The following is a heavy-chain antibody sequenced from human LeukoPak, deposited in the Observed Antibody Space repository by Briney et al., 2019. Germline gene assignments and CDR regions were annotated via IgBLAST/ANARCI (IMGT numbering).Heavy chain of an antibody. Sequence: GGSLRLSCAASGFTFSSYSMNWVRQAPGKGLEWVSYISSSSSTIYYADSVKGRFTISRDNAKNSLYLQMNSLRAEDTAVYYCAKDHVGATDQSTNNYWGQGTLVTVSS. CDR3: AKDHVGATDQSTNNY. V-gene: IGHV3-48*01. CDR2: ISSSSSTI. J-gene: IGHJ4*02. CDR1: GFTFSSYS. D-gene: IGHD1-26*01.